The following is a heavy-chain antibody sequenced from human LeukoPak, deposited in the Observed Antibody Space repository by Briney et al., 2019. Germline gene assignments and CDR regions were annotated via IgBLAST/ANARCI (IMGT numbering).Heavy chain of an antibody. CDR2: ISSNGGST. CDR3: VKEGYDFWSGKFDY. V-gene: IGHV3-64D*06. CDR1: GFTFSSYA. D-gene: IGHD3-3*01. J-gene: IGHJ4*02. Sequence: GGSLRLSCSASGFTFSSYAMHWVRQAPGKGLEYVSAISSNGGSTYYADSVKGRFTISRDNSKNTLYLQMSSLRAEDTAVYYCVKEGYDFWSGKFDYWGQGTLVTVSS.